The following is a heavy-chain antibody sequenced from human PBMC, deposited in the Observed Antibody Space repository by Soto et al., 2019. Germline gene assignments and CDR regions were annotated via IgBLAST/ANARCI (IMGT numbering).Heavy chain of an antibody. V-gene: IGHV1-2*02. Sequence: QLLQSGAEVRKPGASVKVSCKASGYTFIDYYMHWVRQAPGQGLEWMGWINPDTDDTHYAQKFQGRLIMTRDTSINTVYMELSRLTSDDTAVYYCARDYFDRSGLYGMVLWGQGTTVTVSS. CDR3: ARDYFDRSGLYGMVL. CDR1: GYTFIDYY. CDR2: INPDTDDT. J-gene: IGHJ6*02. D-gene: IGHD3-22*01.